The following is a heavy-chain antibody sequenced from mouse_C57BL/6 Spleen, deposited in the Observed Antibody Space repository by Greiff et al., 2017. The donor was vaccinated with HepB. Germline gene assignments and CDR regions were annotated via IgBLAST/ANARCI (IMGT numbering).Heavy chain of an antibody. CDR3: ASPYYSNYVYFDV. CDR2: IYPGSGST. D-gene: IGHD2-5*01. Sequence: QVQLKESGAELVKPGASGKMSCKASGYTFTSYWITGVKQRPGQGLEWIGDIYPGSGSTNYNEKFKSKATLTVDTSSSTAYMQLSSLTSEDSAVYYCASPYYSNYVYFDVWGTGTTVTVSS. CDR1: GYTFTSYW. J-gene: IGHJ1*03. V-gene: IGHV1-55*01.